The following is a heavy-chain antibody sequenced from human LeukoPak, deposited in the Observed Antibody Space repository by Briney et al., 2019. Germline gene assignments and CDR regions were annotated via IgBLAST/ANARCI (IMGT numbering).Heavy chain of an antibody. CDR3: ANGGRAANGAFDI. CDR1: GFTFSSYG. V-gene: IGHV3-48*01. D-gene: IGHD2-15*01. Sequence: GGTLRLSCAASGFTFSSYGMSWVRQAPGKGLEWVSYISSSSSNTYYADSVKGRFTISRDDAKNSLFLQMNSLRAEDTAVYYCANGGRAANGAFDIWGQGTVVTVSS. CDR2: ISSSSSNT. J-gene: IGHJ3*02.